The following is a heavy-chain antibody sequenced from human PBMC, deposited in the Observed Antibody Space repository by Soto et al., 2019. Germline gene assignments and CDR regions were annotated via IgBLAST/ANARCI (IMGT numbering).Heavy chain of an antibody. CDR2: ISGSGGST. Sequence: EVQLLESGGGLVQPGGSLRLSCAASGFTFSSYAMSWVGQAPGKGLEWVSAISGSGGSTYYADSVKGRFTISRDNSKNPLYLQMNSLRAEDTAVYYCAKDRYYDFWSASDAFDIWGQGTMVTVSS. V-gene: IGHV3-23*01. CDR3: AKDRYYDFWSASDAFDI. CDR1: GFTFSSYA. D-gene: IGHD3-3*01. J-gene: IGHJ3*02.